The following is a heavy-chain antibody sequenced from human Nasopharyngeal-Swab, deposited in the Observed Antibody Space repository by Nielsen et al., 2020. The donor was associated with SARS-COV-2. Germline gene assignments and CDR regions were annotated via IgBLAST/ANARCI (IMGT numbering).Heavy chain of an antibody. V-gene: IGHV7-4-1*02. D-gene: IGHD3-9*01. Sequence: WVRQAPGQGLEWMGWINTNTGNPTYAQGYTGRFVFSLDTSVSTAYLQISSLKAEDTAVYYCARGHDTSDYWGQGTLVTVSS. J-gene: IGHJ4*02. CDR3: ARGHDTSDY. CDR2: INTNTGNP.